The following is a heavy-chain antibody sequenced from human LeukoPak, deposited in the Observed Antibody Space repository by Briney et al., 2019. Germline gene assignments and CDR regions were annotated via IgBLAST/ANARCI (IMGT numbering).Heavy chain of an antibody. Sequence: SETLSLTCTVSGGSISSGGYYWSWIRQHPGKGLEWIGYIYYSGSTHYNPSLKSRVTISVDTSKNQFSLKLSSVTAADTAVYYCARGLCSSTSCYFRFDYWGQGTLVTVSS. CDR2: IYYSGST. J-gene: IGHJ4*02. CDR1: GGSISSGGYY. V-gene: IGHV4-31*03. CDR3: ARGLCSSTSCYFRFDY. D-gene: IGHD2-2*01.